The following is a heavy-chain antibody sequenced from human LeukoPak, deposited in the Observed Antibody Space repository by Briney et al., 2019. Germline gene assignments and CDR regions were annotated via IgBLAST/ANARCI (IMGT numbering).Heavy chain of an antibody. CDR2: IIPILGTA. CDR3: ARDRGGAYSNSPFDY. V-gene: IGHV1-69*11. CDR1: GGTFSSYA. D-gene: IGHD4-11*01. Sequence: ASVKVSCKASGGTFSSYAISWVRQAPGQGLEWMGRIIPILGTANYAQKFQGRVTITTDESTSTAYMELSSLRSEDTAVYYCARDRGGAYSNSPFDYWGQGTLVTVSS. J-gene: IGHJ4*02.